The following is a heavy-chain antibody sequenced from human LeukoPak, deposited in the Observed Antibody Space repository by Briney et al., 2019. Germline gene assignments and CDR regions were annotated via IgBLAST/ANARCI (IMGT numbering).Heavy chain of an antibody. Sequence: PSETLSLTCTVSGGSISSSSYYWGWIRQPPGKGLEWIGSIYYSGSTYYNPSLKSRVTISVDTSKNQFSLKLSSVTAADTAVYYCARHEAYVLRYFDWLSPTYYFDYWGQGTLVTVSS. J-gene: IGHJ4*02. D-gene: IGHD3-9*01. V-gene: IGHV4-39*01. CDR3: ARHEAYVLRYFDWLSPTYYFDY. CDR2: IYYSGST. CDR1: GGSISSSSYY.